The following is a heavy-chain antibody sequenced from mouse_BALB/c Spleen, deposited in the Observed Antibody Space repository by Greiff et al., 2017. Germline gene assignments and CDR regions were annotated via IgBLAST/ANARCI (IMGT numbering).Heavy chain of an antibody. Sequence: VQLQQSGAELVRPGASVTLSCKASGYTFTDYEMHWVKQTPVHGLEWIGAIDPETGGTAYNQKFKGKATLTADKSSSTAYMELRSLTSEDSAVYYCTITTGYAMDYWGQGTSVTVSS. CDR1: GYTFTDYE. D-gene: IGHD1-1*01. CDR2: IDPETGGT. V-gene: IGHV1-15*01. J-gene: IGHJ4*01. CDR3: TITTGYAMDY.